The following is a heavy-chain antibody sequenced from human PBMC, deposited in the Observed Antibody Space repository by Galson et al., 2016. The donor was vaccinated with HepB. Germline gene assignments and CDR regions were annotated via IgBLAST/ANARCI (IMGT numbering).Heavy chain of an antibody. D-gene: IGHD1-26*01. CDR1: GFFFTSYG. CDR2: VSFDGSNK. CDR3: AKDPSSGSYSFGLTRKFDY. V-gene: IGHV3-30*18. J-gene: IGHJ4*02. Sequence: SLRLSCAASGFFFTSYGMHWVRQAPGKGLEWVAVVSFDGSNKYSADSVKGRFTISRDTSKNTLYLQMNSLRAEDTAVYYCAKDPSSGSYSFGLTRKFDYWGQGTLVTVSS.